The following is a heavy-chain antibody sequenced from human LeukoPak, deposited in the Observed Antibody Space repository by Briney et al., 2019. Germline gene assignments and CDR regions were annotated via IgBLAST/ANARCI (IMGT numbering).Heavy chain of an antibody. CDR2: IYYTGSS. V-gene: IGHV4-59*08. J-gene: IGHJ4*02. CDR1: GGSINFYY. Sequence: SETLSLTCTVSGGSINFYYWNWIRQSPGKGLEWIGYIYYTGSSDYNPSLKSRVTMSVDTSTSQFSLNLTSVPASDTAAYYCARQSRHYDVWTGYYPYLDSWGQGTLVTVSS. D-gene: IGHD3-3*01. CDR3: ARQSRHYDVWTGYYPYLDS.